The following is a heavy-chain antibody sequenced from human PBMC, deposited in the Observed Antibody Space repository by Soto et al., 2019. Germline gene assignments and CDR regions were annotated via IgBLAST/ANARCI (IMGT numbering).Heavy chain of an antibody. D-gene: IGHD2-15*01. V-gene: IGHV1-8*01. Sequence: QVQLVQSGAEVKKPGASVKVSCEASGYTFTSYDINWVRQATGQGLAWMGWMNPNSGNTGYAQRFQGRVTMTRNTSISTADRELSSLRSEDTAVYYCARVLREEGYCSGGSCYFNFWGQGTMVTVSS. CDR1: GYTFTSYD. CDR3: ARVLREEGYCSGGSCYFNF. CDR2: MNPNSGNT. J-gene: IGHJ4*02.